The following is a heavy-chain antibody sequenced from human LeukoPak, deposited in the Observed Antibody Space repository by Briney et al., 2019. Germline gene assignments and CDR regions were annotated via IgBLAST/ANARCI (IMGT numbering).Heavy chain of an antibody. Sequence: GGSLRLSCAASGFTFSSYAMSWVRQAPGKGLEWVSAISGSGGSTYYADSVKGRFTISRDNSKNTLYLQMNSLRAEDTAVYYCAKDLVLRYFDRLSFFDPWGQGTLVTVSS. V-gene: IGHV3-23*01. J-gene: IGHJ5*02. D-gene: IGHD3-9*01. CDR1: GFTFSSYA. CDR2: ISGSGGST. CDR3: AKDLVLRYFDRLSFFDP.